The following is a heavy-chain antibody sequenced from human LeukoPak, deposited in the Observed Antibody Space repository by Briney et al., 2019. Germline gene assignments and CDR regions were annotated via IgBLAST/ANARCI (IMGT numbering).Heavy chain of an antibody. CDR1: GYTFTSYE. V-gene: IGHV1-8*03. CDR3: ARVSFYKRRQEDDALDI. CDR2: MNPKSGNT. Sequence: GASVTVSCKASGYTFTSYEINWVRQAPGEGREGMGWMNPKSGNTAYAQKFQGRVTINRNTSISTDYMELSSLRSEYTAVYYCARVSFYKRRQEDDALDIWGQGTLVTVSS. D-gene: IGHD3-3*02. J-gene: IGHJ3*02.